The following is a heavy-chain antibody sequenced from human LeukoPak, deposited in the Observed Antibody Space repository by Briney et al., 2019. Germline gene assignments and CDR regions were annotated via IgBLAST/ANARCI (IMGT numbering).Heavy chain of an antibody. CDR2: IYYSGST. Sequence: SETLSLTCTVSGVSISSYYWSWIRQPPGKGLEWIGYIYYSGSTNYNPSLKSRVTISVDTSKNQFSLKLSSVTAADTAVYYCARGYSGSYGRFDYWGQGTLVTVSS. CDR1: GVSISSYY. CDR3: ARGYSGSYGRFDY. D-gene: IGHD1-26*01. V-gene: IGHV4-59*01. J-gene: IGHJ4*02.